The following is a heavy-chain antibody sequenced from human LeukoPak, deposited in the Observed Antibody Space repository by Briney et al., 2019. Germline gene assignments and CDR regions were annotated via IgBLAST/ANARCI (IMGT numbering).Heavy chain of an antibody. V-gene: IGHV3-23*01. Sequence: GGSLRLSCAASGFTFSSYAMSWVRQAPGKGLEWVSAISGSGGSTYYADSVKGRFTISRDNSKNTLYLQMTSLRAEDTAVYYCAKAIPPYSSGWYRDPYYFDYWGQGTLVTVSS. J-gene: IGHJ4*02. CDR3: AKAIPPYSSGWYRDPYYFDY. CDR2: ISGSGGST. D-gene: IGHD6-19*01. CDR1: GFTFSSYA.